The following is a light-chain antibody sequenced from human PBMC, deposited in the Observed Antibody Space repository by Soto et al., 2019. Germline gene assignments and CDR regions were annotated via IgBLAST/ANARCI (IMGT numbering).Light chain of an antibody. Sequence: SVLTQPASVSGSPGQSITISCTGTSSDVGGYYFVSWYQHHPGKAPKLIIYDVSSRPSGVSNRFSGSKSGNTASLTISGLQAEDEADYYCSSYTSSSTLGVFGGGTKLTVL. CDR2: DVS. CDR1: SSDVGGYYF. J-gene: IGLJ3*02. V-gene: IGLV2-14*03. CDR3: SSYTSSSTLGV.